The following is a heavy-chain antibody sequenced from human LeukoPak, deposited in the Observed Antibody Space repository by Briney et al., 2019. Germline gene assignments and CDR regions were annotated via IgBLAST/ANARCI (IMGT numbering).Heavy chain of an antibody. CDR3: AKDTSIGRYCTNGVCSPFDY. V-gene: IGHV3-23*01. J-gene: IGHJ4*02. Sequence: TGGSLRLSCAASGFIFSDFWMSWVRQAPGKGLEWVSAISGSGGSTYDADSVKGRFTISRDNSKNTLYLQMNSLRAEDTAVYYCAKDTSIGRYCTNGVCSPFDYWGQGTLVTVSS. CDR1: GFIFSDFW. CDR2: ISGSGGST. D-gene: IGHD2-8*01.